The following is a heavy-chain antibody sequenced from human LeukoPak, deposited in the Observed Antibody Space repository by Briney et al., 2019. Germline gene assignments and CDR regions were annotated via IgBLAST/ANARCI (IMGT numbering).Heavy chain of an antibody. Sequence: SETLSLTCAVYGGSFSGYYWSWIRQPPGKGLEWIGEINHSGSTNYNPSLKSRVTMSVDTSKNQFSLKLSSVTAADTAVYYCARVPAGADYWGQGTLVTVSS. CDR1: GGSFSGYY. J-gene: IGHJ4*02. CDR3: ARVPAGADY. D-gene: IGHD7-27*01. V-gene: IGHV4-34*01. CDR2: INHSGST.